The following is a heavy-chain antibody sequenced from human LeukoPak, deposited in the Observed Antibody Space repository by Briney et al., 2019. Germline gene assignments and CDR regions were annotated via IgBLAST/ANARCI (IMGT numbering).Heavy chain of an antibody. V-gene: IGHV3-7*01. CDR3: ARGRREDGYKRYYFDY. J-gene: IGHJ4*02. CDR2: ISRDGSER. D-gene: IGHD5-24*01. CDR1: GFRFSDYW. Sequence: GGSLRLSCTTSGFRFSDYWMNWVRQAPGRGLEWVASISRDGSERFHVDSVKGRFTISRDNAKNSLSLQMNTLRAEDTAVYYCARGRREDGYKRYYFDYWGQGTLVTVSS.